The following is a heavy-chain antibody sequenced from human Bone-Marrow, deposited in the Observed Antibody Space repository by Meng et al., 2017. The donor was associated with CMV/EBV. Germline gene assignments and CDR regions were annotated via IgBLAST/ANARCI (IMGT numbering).Heavy chain of an antibody. CDR1: GYTFTDHY. Sequence: ASVKVSCKASGYTFTDHYFHWVRQAPGQGLEWMGWIYPNSGGTHYAQKFQGRLTVTTDTSISTGYMELSSLGSDDTAVYFCARSERRSHLAYWGQGTLVTVSS. CDR2: IYPNSGGT. J-gene: IGHJ4*02. CDR3: ARSERRSHLAY. V-gene: IGHV1-2*02. D-gene: IGHD1-14*01.